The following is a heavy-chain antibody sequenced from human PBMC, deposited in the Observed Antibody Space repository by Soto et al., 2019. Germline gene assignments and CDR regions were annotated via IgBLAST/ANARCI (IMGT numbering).Heavy chain of an antibody. CDR2: MSPNSGKT. CDR1: GYTFTDYD. D-gene: IGHD2-15*01. V-gene: IGHV1-8*01. J-gene: IGHJ4*02. CDR3: ARGRIGAAF. Sequence: QVQLVQSGAEVKKPGASVRVTCKTSGYTFTDYDVSWVRQASGQGLEWMGWMSPNSGKTGYVEKFLGRVTMTANTSLTRANMELHSLRSEDTAIYFCARGRIGAAFWGQGTLVTVSS.